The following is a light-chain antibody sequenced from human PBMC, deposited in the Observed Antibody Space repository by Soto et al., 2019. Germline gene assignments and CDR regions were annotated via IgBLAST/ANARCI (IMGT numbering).Light chain of an antibody. Sequence: IVMTQSPATLSVSQLEXATLSCRASQSVSSNLAWYQQNPGQAPRLLIYGASTRATGIPARFSGSGSGTEFTLTISSLQSEDFAVYYCQQYNNWPPWTFGQGTKV. V-gene: IGKV3-15*01. CDR1: QSVSSN. CDR2: GAS. J-gene: IGKJ1*01. CDR3: QQYNNWPPWT.